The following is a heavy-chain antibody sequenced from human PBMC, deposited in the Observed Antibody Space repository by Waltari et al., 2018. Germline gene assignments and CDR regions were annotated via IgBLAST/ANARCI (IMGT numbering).Heavy chain of an antibody. V-gene: IGHV3-48*01. CDR3: TSGSYFSGY. D-gene: IGHD1-26*01. Sequence: EVQLVESGGGLVQPGGSLRLSCADYGFTFSSYSMNWVRQAPGKGLEWVSYISSSSSNIYYADSVKGRFTISRDNAKNSLYLQMNSLRAEDTAVYYCTSGSYFSGYWGQGTLVTVSS. CDR1: GFTFSSYS. CDR2: ISSSSSNI. J-gene: IGHJ4*02.